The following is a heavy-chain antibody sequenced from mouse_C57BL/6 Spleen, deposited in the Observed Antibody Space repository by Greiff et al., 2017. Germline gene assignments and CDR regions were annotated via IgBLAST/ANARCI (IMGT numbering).Heavy chain of an antibody. CDR2: IYPSDSET. CDR3: ARENYYGSVWYFDV. J-gene: IGHJ1*03. CDR1: GYTFTSYW. D-gene: IGHD1-1*01. V-gene: IGHV1-61*01. Sequence: QVQLQQSGAELVRPGSSVKLSCKASGYTFTSYWMDWVKQRPGQGLEWIGNIYPSDSETHYNQKFKDKATLTVDKSSSTAYMQLSSLTSEDSAVYYCARENYYGSVWYFDVWGTGTTVTVSS.